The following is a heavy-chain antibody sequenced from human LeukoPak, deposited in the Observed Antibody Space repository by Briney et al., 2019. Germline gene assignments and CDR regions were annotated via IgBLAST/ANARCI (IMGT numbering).Heavy chain of an antibody. Sequence: SETLSLTCTVSGGSISSSGYYWGWIRQPPGKGLEWIGSIYYSGSTYYNPSLKSRVTISVDTSKNQFSLKLSSVTAADTAVYYCARRAGYCSSTSCYAGAFDIWGQGTMVTVSS. CDR1: GGSISSSGYY. J-gene: IGHJ3*02. V-gene: IGHV4-39*01. D-gene: IGHD2-2*01. CDR2: IYYSGST. CDR3: ARRAGYCSSTSCYAGAFDI.